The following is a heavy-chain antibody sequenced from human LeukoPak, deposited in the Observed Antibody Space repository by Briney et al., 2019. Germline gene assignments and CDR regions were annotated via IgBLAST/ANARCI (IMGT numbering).Heavy chain of an antibody. Sequence: SETLSLTCTVSGGSISSSSYYWGWIRRPPGKGLEWIGSIYYSGSTYYNPSLKSRVTISVDMSKNHFSLELTSVTAADTAVYYCARDEANCRVACFSRVEYYYGMDVWGQGTTVSVSS. CDR3: ARDEANCRVACFSRVEYYYGMDV. J-gene: IGHJ6*02. CDR2: IYYSGST. D-gene: IGHD2-21*01. V-gene: IGHV4-39*07. CDR1: GGSISSSSYY.